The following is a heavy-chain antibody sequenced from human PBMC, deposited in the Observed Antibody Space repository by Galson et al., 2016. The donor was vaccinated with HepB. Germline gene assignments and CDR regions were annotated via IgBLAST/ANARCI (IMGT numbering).Heavy chain of an antibody. CDR1: GFPFSAYY. Sequence: SLRLSCAASGFPFSAYYMSWIRQAPGKGLEWVSYISGVGDTQFYAESVKGRFTISRDNAKNSLYLQMNSLRVEDTAVYYCATPMTYYNMGVWGQGTTVTVSS. CDR2: ISGVGDTQ. CDR3: ATPMTYYNMGV. J-gene: IGHJ6*02. V-gene: IGHV3-11*01.